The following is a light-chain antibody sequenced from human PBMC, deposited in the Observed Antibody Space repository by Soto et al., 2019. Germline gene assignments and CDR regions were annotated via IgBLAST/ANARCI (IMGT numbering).Light chain of an antibody. Sequence: QSALTQPASVSGSPGPSITISCSGTSSDVGGYNYVSWYQQHPGKAPKLMIYDVSNRPSGVSNRFSGSKSGNTASLTISGLQAEDEADYYCSSYPSISNLDVVFGGETKLTVL. CDR3: SSYPSISNLDVV. CDR1: SSDVGGYNY. V-gene: IGLV2-14*01. CDR2: DVS. J-gene: IGLJ2*01.